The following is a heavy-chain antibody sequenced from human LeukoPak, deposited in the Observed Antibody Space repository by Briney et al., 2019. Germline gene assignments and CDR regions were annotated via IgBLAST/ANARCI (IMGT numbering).Heavy chain of an antibody. V-gene: IGHV4-59*01. Sequence: SETLSLTCSVASGSISDYYWSCIRQPPGKGLEWIGDIYYIGSTNYNPSLKSRVTILVDMSKNQFSLKMSSVTTADTAVYYCARELKVGNTGYYFDYWGQGTLVTVSS. CDR1: SGSISDYY. J-gene: IGHJ4*02. CDR3: ARELKVGNTGYYFDY. D-gene: IGHD2/OR15-2a*01. CDR2: IYYIGST.